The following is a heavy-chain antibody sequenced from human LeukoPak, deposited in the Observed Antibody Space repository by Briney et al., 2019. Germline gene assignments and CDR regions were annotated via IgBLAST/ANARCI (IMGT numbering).Heavy chain of an antibody. J-gene: IGHJ1*01. CDR1: GYTFTGYY. CDR2: INPNSGGT. Sequence: RASVKVSCKASGYTFTGYYMHWVRQAPGRGLEWMGWINPNSGGTNYAQKFQGRVTMTRDTSISTAYMELSRLRSDDTAVYYCARDISYSGSYSYFQHWGQGTLVTVSS. D-gene: IGHD1-26*01. CDR3: ARDISYSGSYSYFQH. V-gene: IGHV1-2*02.